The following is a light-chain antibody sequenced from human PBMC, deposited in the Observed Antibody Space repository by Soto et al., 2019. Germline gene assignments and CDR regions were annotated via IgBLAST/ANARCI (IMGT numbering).Light chain of an antibody. CDR2: GAS. CDR3: QQYGSSPLT. J-gene: IGKJ4*01. Sequence: PGERATLSCRASQSVTANYLAWYQQKPGQAPRLVIYGASSRATGIPDRFSGRGSGTDFTLIINRLEPEDFAVYYCQQYGSSPLTFGGGTKVEIK. CDR1: QSVTANY. V-gene: IGKV3-20*01.